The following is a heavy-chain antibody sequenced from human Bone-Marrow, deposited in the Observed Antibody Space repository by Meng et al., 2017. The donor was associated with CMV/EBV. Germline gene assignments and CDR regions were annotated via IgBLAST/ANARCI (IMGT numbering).Heavy chain of an antibody. Sequence: ASVKVSCKASGYTFTGYYMHWVRQAPGQGLEWMGWINPNSGGTNYAQKFQGRVTMTRDTSISTAYMELRSLRSDDTAVYYCARERERVYCSSTSCYTTYYYYYGMDVWGQGTTVTVSS. V-gene: IGHV1-2*02. CDR2: INPNSGGT. J-gene: IGHJ6*02. D-gene: IGHD2-2*02. CDR1: GYTFTGYY. CDR3: ARERERVYCSSTSCYTTYYYYYGMDV.